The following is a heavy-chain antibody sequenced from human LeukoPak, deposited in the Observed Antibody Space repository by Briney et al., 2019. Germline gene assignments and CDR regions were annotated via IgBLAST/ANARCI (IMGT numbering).Heavy chain of an antibody. V-gene: IGHV3-33*01. CDR1: GFTFSSYG. J-gene: IGHJ3*02. Sequence: GGSLRLSCAASGFTFSSYGMHWVRQAPGKGLEWVAVIWYDGSNKYYADSVKGRFTISRDNSKNTLYLQMNSLRAEDTAVYYCASVSGYDDAFDIWGQGTMVTDSS. CDR2: IWYDGSNK. D-gene: IGHD3-3*01. CDR3: ASVSGYDDAFDI.